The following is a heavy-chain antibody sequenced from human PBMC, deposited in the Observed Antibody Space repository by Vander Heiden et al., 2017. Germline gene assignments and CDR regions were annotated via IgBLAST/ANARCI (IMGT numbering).Heavy chain of an antibody. CDR3: ARGGVLGYCSSTSCYTPWFDP. CDR1: GCSISSYY. V-gene: IGHV4-59*01. Sequence: QVQLQESGPGLVKPSETLSLTCTVSGCSISSYYWSWIRQPPGKGLEWIGYIYYSGSTNYNPSLKSRVTISVDTSKNQFSLKLSSVTAADTAVYYCARGGVLGYCSSTSCYTPWFDPWGQGTLVTVSS. CDR2: IYYSGST. J-gene: IGHJ5*02. D-gene: IGHD2-2*02.